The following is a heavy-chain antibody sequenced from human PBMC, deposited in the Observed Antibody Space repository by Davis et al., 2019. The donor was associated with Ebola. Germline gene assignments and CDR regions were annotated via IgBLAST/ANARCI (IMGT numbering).Heavy chain of an antibody. J-gene: IGHJ6*02. CDR3: AAGEDIVVVPIYYDMDV. Sequence: ASSVNVSCKASGCTFSSYAINWVRQAPGQALEWMGGIIPIFGTANSAQKFQGRVTITADKATSTAYMELSSLRSEDTAVYYCAAGEDIVVVPIYYDMDVWGQGTTVTVSS. V-gene: IGHV1-69*06. D-gene: IGHD2-21*01. CDR1: GCTFSSYA. CDR2: IIPIFGTA.